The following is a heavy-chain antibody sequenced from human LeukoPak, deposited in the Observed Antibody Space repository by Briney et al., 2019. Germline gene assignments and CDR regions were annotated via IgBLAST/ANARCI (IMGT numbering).Heavy chain of an antibody. CDR2: INPNSGGT. V-gene: IGHV1-2*02. CDR1: GYTFTGYY. CDR3: ARDYYGSGSYNSPPPYFND. J-gene: IGHJ4*02. Sequence: ASVKVSCKASGYTFTGYYTHWVRQAPGQGLEWMGWINPNSGGTNYAQKFQGRVTMTRDTSISTAYMELSRLRSDDTAVYYCARDYYGSGSYNSPPPYFNDWGQGTLVTVSS. D-gene: IGHD3-10*01.